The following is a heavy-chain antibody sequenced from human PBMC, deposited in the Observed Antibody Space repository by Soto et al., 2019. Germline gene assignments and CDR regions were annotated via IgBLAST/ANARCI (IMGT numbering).Heavy chain of an antibody. J-gene: IGHJ6*02. CDR1: GGTFSSYA. V-gene: IGHV1-69*01. Sequence: QVQLVQSGAEVKKPGSSVKVSCKASGGTFSSYAISWVXQAPGQGLEWMGGIIPIFGTANYAQKFQGRVTIXXXESTSTAYMELSSLRSEDTAVYYCARNXGXEXXXXXXXXXXXXYXXXXXXWXXGTTV. CDR3: ARNXGXEXXXXXXXXXXXXYXXXXXX. CDR2: IIPIFGTA.